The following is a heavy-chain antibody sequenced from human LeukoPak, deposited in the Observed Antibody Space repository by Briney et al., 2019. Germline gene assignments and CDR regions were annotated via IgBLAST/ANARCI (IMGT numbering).Heavy chain of an antibody. CDR3: ARRPFGVLNWFDP. CDR1: GGSISSSSYY. CDR2: IYYSGST. Sequence: SETLSLTCTVSGGSISSSSYYWGWIRQPPGKGLEWIGSIYYSGSTYYNPSLKSRVTISVDTSKNQFSLKLSSVTAADTAVYYCARRPFGVLNWFDPWGQGTLVTVSS. J-gene: IGHJ5*02. D-gene: IGHD3-10*01. V-gene: IGHV4-39*07.